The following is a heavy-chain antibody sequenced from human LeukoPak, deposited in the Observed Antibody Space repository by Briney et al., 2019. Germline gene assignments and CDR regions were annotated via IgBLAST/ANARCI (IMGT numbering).Heavy chain of an antibody. CDR3: ARQTYYYDSSGYYRAAYFDY. D-gene: IGHD3-22*01. V-gene: IGHV4-39*07. J-gene: IGHJ4*02. CDR2: MYYSGST. Sequence: SETLSLTCAVSGGSISSSIHYWAWIRQPPGKGLEWIGSMYYSGSTYYNPSLKSRVTISVDTSKNQFSLKLSSVTAADTAVYYCARQTYYYDSSGYYRAAYFDYWGQGTLVTVSS. CDR1: GGSISSSIHY.